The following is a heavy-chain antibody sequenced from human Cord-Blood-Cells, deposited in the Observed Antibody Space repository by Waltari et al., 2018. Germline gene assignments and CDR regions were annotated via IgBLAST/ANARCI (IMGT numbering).Heavy chain of an antibody. J-gene: IGHJ4*02. CDR3: ARGVYGSGSYVDY. CDR2: INPTSGGT. D-gene: IGHD3-10*01. CDR1: GYTFTGYY. Sequence: QVQLVQSGAEVKKPGASVKVSCKASGYTFTGYYMHWVRQAPGQGLEWMGGINPTSGGTKYAQKFQGGFTMTRDRSISTAYMELSRRRSDDTAVYYCARGVYGSGSYVDYWGQGTLVTVSS. V-gene: IGHV1-2*02.